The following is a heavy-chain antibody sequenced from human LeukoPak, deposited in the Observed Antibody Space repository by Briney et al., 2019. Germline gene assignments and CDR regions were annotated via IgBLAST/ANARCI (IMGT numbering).Heavy chain of an antibody. CDR1: EFAFSVYE. V-gene: IGHV3-48*03. J-gene: IGHJ4*02. CDR3: ATLTVASSFDY. CDR2: ISSTGGSR. Sequence: GGSLRLSCAASEFAFSVYEMYWVRQAPGTGLGWVSYISSTGGSRYYADSVKGRFTISRDNAKNSLYLQMNSLRGEDTAVYYCATLTVASSFDYWGQGALVTVSS. D-gene: IGHD6-19*01.